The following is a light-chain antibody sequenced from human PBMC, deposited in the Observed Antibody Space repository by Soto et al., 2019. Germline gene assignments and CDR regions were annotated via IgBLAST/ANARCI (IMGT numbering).Light chain of an antibody. CDR1: QSVSSY. J-gene: IGKJ5*01. CDR2: DAS. V-gene: IGKV3-11*01. Sequence: EIFFTQSPATLSLSPGERATLSCRASQSVSSYLAWYQQKPGQAPRLLLYDASNRATGIPDRFSGSGSGTDFTLTISRLEPEDFAVYYCQKRSNWPPITFGQGTRLEIK. CDR3: QKRSNWPPIT.